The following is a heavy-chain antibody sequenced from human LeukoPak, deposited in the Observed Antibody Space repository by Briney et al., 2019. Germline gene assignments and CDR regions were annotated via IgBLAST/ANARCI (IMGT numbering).Heavy chain of an antibody. CDR2: IYHNGNT. CDR1: GYSISSGYY. J-gene: IGHJ4*02. CDR3: TRVRYNYGDSDY. D-gene: IGHD5-18*01. V-gene: IGHV4-38-2*01. Sequence: SETLSLTCAVSGYSISSGYYWGWNRQPPGKGLEWIGTIYHNGNTYYNPSLKSRVTISVDTSKNQFSLKLTSVTAADTALYYCTRVRYNYGDSDYWGQGTLVTVSS.